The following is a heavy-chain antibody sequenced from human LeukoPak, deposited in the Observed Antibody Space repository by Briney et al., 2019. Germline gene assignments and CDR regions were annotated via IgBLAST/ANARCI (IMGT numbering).Heavy chain of an antibody. Sequence: PGGSLRLSWAASGFTFSTYWMHWVRQAPGKGLVWVSRIDSDGSETSYAGAVKGRFTISRDNAKNTVYLQMNSLRVEDTAVYYCVSSMSSSSTFWGQGTLVTVSS. D-gene: IGHD6-6*01. CDR1: GFTFSTYW. CDR2: IDSDGSET. V-gene: IGHV3-74*01. J-gene: IGHJ4*02. CDR3: VSSMSSSSTF.